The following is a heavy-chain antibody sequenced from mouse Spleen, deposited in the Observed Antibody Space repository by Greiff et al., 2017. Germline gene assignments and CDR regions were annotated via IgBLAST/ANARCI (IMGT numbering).Heavy chain of an antibody. Sequence: QVQLQQPGAELVRPGSSVKLSCKASGYTFTSYWMDWVKQRPGQGLEWIGNIYPSDSETHYNQKFKDKATLTVDKSSSTAYMQLSSLTSEDSAVYYCAVYDGYEGAMDYWGQGTSVTVSS. D-gene: IGHD2-3*01. CDR3: AVYDGYEGAMDY. J-gene: IGHJ4*01. V-gene: IGHV1-61*01. CDR1: GYTFTSYW. CDR2: IYPSDSET.